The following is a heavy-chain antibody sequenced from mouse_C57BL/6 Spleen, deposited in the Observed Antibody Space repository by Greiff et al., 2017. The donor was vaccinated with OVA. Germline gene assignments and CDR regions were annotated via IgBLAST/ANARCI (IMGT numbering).Heavy chain of an antibody. CDR3: ARGRVYYAMDY. V-gene: IGHV1-54*01. CDR2: INPGSGGT. CDR1: GYAFTNYL. Sequence: VQLQQSGAELVRPGTSVKVSCKASGYAFTNYLIEWVKQRPGQGLEWIGVINPGSGGTNYNEKFKGKATLTADKSSSTAYMQLSSLTSEDSAVYFCARGRVYYAMDYWGQGTSVTVSS. J-gene: IGHJ4*01.